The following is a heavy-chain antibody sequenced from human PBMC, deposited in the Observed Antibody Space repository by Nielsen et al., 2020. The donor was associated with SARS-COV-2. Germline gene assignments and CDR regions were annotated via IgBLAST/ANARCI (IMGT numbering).Heavy chain of an antibody. CDR1: GFTFDDYA. Sequence: SLKISCAASGFTFDDYAMHWVRQAPGKGLEWVSGISWNSGSIAYADSVKGRFTISRDNAKNSLHLQMNSLRAEDTAFYYCAKIGIAAAGDYWGQGTLVTVSS. J-gene: IGHJ4*02. CDR3: AKIGIAAAGDY. CDR2: ISWNSGSI. V-gene: IGHV3-9*01. D-gene: IGHD6-13*01.